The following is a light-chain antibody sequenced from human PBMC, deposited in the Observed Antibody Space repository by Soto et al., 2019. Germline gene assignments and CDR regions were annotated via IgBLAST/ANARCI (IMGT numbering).Light chain of an antibody. Sequence: ETLITESPTTLSVSLGERATLSCSASQSLRSSLAWYQQKPGQAPRLLIYDASTRATGIPARFSGSGSGTDFTLTISGLQSEDFAVYYCQQYNNWPPWTFGQGTKVDI. V-gene: IGKV3-15*01. CDR3: QQYNNWPPWT. CDR2: DAS. J-gene: IGKJ1*01. CDR1: QSLRSS.